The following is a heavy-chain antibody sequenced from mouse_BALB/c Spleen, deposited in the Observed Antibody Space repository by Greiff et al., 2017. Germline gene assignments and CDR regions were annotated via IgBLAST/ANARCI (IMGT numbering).Heavy chain of an antibody. CDR3: ARHYGRNYYAMDY. CDR2: ISTYYGDA. CDR1: GYTFTDYA. Sequence: VQRVESGAELVRPGVSVKISCKGSGYTFTDYAMHWVKQSHAKSLEWIGVISTYYGDASYNQKFKGKATMTVDKSSSTAYMELARLTSEDSAIYYCARHYGRNYYAMDYWGQGTSVTVSS. V-gene: IGHV1S137*01. D-gene: IGHD1-1*02. J-gene: IGHJ4*01.